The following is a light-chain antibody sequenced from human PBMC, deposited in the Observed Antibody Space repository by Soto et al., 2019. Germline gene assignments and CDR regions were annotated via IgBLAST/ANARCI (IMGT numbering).Light chain of an antibody. V-gene: IGKV3-15*01. CDR2: DAS. CDR3: QQYGRSPTT. Sequence: EIVMTQSPATVSVSPGERATLSRRASQSVTSTLAWYQQKPGQTPRLLIYDASTRATGIPARFSGSGSGTEFTLTISSLQSEDFAVYYCQQYGRSPTTFGQGTKVDIK. J-gene: IGKJ1*01. CDR1: QSVTST.